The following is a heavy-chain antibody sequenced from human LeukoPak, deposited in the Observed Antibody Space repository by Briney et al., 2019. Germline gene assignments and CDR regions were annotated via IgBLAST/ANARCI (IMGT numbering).Heavy chain of an antibody. CDR1: GGTFSSYA. CDR3: ARYRYCSSTSCYSYYYYYYGMDV. V-gene: IGHV1-69*04. CDR2: IIPILGIA. J-gene: IGHJ6*02. Sequence: GAPVKVSCKASGGTFSSYAISWVRQAPGQGLEWMGRIIPILGIADYAQKFQGRVTITADKSTSTAYMELSSLRSEDTAVYYCARYRYCSSTSCYSYYYYYYGMDVWGQGTTVTVSS. D-gene: IGHD2-2*01.